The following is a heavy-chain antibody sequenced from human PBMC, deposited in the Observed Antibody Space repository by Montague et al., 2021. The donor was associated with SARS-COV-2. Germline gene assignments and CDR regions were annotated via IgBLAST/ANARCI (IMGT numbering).Heavy chain of an antibody. CDR2: IYYSGST. D-gene: IGHD3-10*01. Sequence: TLSLTCTVSGGSISSGGYYWGWIRQHPGKGLEWIGYIYYSGSTYYNPSLKSRVTISVDTSKNQFSLKLSSVTAADTAVYYCARAPYYYGSGRGYYGMDVWGQGTTVTVSS. CDR1: GGSISSGGYY. J-gene: IGHJ6*02. CDR3: ARAPYYYGSGRGYYGMDV. V-gene: IGHV4-31*03.